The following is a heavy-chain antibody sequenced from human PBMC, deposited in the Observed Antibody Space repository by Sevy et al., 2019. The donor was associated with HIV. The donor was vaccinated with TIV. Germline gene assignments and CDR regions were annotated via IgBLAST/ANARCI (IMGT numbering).Heavy chain of an antibody. V-gene: IGHV3-33*01. CDR2: IWNDRSNK. Sequence: GGSLRLSCAASGFTFSSYGMHWVRQAPGEGLEWVAVIWNDRSNKHYADSVKGRFTISRDNSKNTLYLQMNSLRAEDTAVYYCASLPNNYYDSSGSSGDDAFDIWGQGTMVTVSS. CDR3: ASLPNNYYDSSGSSGDDAFDI. J-gene: IGHJ3*02. D-gene: IGHD3-22*01. CDR1: GFTFSSYG.